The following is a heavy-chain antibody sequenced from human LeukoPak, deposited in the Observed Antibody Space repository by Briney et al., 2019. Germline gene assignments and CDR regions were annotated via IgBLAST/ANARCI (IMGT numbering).Heavy chain of an antibody. CDR1: GFTFSNYS. V-gene: IGHV3-21*01. D-gene: IGHD5-24*01. CDR2: ISSSGLYI. J-gene: IGHJ2*01. Sequence: GGSLRLSCVGSGFTFSNYSFNWVRQAPGKGLEWVSSISSSGLYIYYADSVKGRFTISRDNAKNSLYLQMSSLRAEDTAVYYCAREERDGYNYYWYFDLWGRGTLVTVSS. CDR3: AREERDGYNYYWYFDL.